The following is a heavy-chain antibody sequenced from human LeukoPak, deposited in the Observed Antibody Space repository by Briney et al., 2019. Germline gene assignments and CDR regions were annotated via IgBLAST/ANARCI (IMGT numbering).Heavy chain of an antibody. CDR2: IKEDGSEK. D-gene: IGHD6-13*01. Sequence: GGSLRLSCAASAFTFSNYWMTWVRQAPGKGLEWVANIKEDGSEKSYVDSAKGRFTVSRDNAKNSLYLQMNSLRAEDTAVYYCARGFPYSSSWVFDYWGQGTLVTVSS. J-gene: IGHJ4*02. V-gene: IGHV3-7*01. CDR3: ARGFPYSSSWVFDY. CDR1: AFTFSNYW.